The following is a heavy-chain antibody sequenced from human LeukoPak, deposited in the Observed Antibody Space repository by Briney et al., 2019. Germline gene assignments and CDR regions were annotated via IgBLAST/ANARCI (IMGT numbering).Heavy chain of an antibody. CDR2: MNPNSGNT. D-gene: IGHD6-19*01. CDR3: ARMKSSGWYPFDY. V-gene: IGHV1-8*03. J-gene: IGHJ4*02. Sequence: ASVKVSCKASGYTFTSYDINWVRQATGQGLEWMGWMNPNSGNTGYAQKFQGRVPITRNTSISTAYMELSSLRSKATAVYYCARMKSSGWYPFDYWGQGTLVTVSS. CDR1: GYTFTSYD.